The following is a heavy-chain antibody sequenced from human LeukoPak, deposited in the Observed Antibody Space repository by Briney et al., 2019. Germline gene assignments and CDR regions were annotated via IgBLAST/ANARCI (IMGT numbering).Heavy chain of an antibody. CDR1: GFTFSSYS. D-gene: IGHD4-23*01. J-gene: IGHJ4*02. V-gene: IGHV3-21*01. CDR2: ISSSSNYI. Sequence: GGSLRLSCAASGFTFSSYSMNWVRQAPGKGLEWVSSISSSSNYIYYADSVKGRFTISRDNAKNSLYLQMNSLRAEDTAVYYCARYGGEPHLGQGTLVTVSS. CDR3: ARYGGEPH.